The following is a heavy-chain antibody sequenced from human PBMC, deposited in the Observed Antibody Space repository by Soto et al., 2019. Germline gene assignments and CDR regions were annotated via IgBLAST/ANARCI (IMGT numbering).Heavy chain of an antibody. CDR1: GFTFSSYE. J-gene: IGHJ6*02. V-gene: IGHV3-48*03. D-gene: IGHD6-25*01. CDR2: ISSSGSTI. CDR3: ARDHKGGYFHYGMDX. Sequence: GGSLRLSCAASGFTFSSYEMNWVRQAPGKGLEWVSYISSSGSTIYYADSVKGRFTISRDNAKNSLYLQMNSLRAEETAVYYCARDHKGGYFHYGMDXWGQATTVTVS.